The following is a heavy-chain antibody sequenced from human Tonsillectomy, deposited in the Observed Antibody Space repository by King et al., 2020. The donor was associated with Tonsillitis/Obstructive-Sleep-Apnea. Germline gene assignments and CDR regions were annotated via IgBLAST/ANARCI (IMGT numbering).Heavy chain of an antibody. CDR3: ARVGSSSKRYYYMDV. CDR1: GGSFSGYY. D-gene: IGHD2-2*01. Sequence: VQLQQWGAGLLKPSETLSLTCAVYGGSFSGYYWSWIRQPPGKGLEWIGEINHSGSTHNTPSLKSRVTISVDTSKNQFSLKLSSVTAADTAVYYCARVGSSSKRYYYMDVWGKGTTVTVSS. CDR2: INHSGST. V-gene: IGHV4-34*01. J-gene: IGHJ6*03.